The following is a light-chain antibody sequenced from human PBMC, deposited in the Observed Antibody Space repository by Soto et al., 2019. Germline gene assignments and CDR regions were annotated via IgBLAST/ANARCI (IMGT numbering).Light chain of an antibody. V-gene: IGKV3-11*01. CDR2: ETS. Sequence: EIVLTQSPATLSLSPGERATLSCRASQSVRNQLAWYQQKAGQAPRLLISETSTRAIGIPARFSGSGSGTEFTLTISSVESEDFAIYYCQQRSTWPLTFGGGTQVEIK. J-gene: IGKJ4*01. CDR3: QQRSTWPLT. CDR1: QSVRNQ.